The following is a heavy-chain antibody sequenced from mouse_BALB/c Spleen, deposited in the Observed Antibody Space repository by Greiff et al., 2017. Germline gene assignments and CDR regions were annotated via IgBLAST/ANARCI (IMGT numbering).Heavy chain of an antibody. J-gene: IGHJ3*01. D-gene: IGHD1-1*01. CDR3: ARSLQAY. CDR1: GYTFTDYN. Sequence: DVKLQESGPELVKPGASVKIPCKASGYTFTDYNMDWVKQSHGKSLEWIGDINPNNGGTIYNQKFKGKATLTVDKSSSTAYMELRSLTSEDTAVYYCARSLQAYWGQGTLVTVSA. V-gene: IGHV1-18*01. CDR2: INPNNGGT.